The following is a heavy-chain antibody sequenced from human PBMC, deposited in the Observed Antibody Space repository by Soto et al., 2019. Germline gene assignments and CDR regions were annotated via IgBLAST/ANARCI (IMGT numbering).Heavy chain of an antibody. CDR1: GFMFSTHT. V-gene: IGHV3-21*06. Sequence: EVQLVESGGGLVKPGGSLRLSCAASGFMFSTHTMNWVRQAPGKGLEWVSSITASSDMFYADSVKGRFTISRDNAKNSLYLQMTSLRADDTAVYYCVKEVEGFDYWGQGTLVTVSS. CDR3: VKEVEGFDY. CDR2: ITASSDM. J-gene: IGHJ4*02. D-gene: IGHD1-1*01.